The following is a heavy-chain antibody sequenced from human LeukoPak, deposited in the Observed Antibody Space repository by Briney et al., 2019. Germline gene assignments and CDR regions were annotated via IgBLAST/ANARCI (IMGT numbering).Heavy chain of an antibody. Sequence: GWSRRLSCAASGFTFSSYAMHWVRQAQGKGLEWVAVISYDGSNKYYADSVKGRFAISRDNSKNTLYLQMNSLRAEDTAVYYCARGSTTYYYYYGMDVWGQGTTVTVSS. CDR1: GFTFSSYA. V-gene: IGHV3-30*09. D-gene: IGHD2-2*01. J-gene: IGHJ6*02. CDR2: ISYDGSNK. CDR3: ARGSTTYYYYYGMDV.